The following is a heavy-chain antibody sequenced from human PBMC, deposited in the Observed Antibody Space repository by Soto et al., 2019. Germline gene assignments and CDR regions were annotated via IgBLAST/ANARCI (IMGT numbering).Heavy chain of an antibody. CDR3: ARDFSPYCSGGSCPFAY. CDR2: INAGNGNT. CDR1: GYTFTSYA. V-gene: IGHV1-3*01. D-gene: IGHD2-15*01. J-gene: IGHJ4*02. Sequence: QVQLVQSGAEVKKPGASVKVSCKASGYTFTSYAMYWVRQAPGQRLEWMGWINAGNGNTKYSQKFQGRVTITRGTSASTAYMELSSLRSEDTAVYYCARDFSPYCSGGSCPFAYWGQGTLVTVSS.